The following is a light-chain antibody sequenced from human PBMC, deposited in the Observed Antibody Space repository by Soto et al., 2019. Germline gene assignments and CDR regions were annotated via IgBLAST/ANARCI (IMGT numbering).Light chain of an antibody. CDR3: QTYDNNSDYV. V-gene: IGLV1-40*01. CDR1: SSNIGAGYV. CDR2: SDN. J-gene: IGLJ1*01. Sequence: QSVLTQPPSVSGAPGQRVTISCTGSSSNIGAGYVVHWYQQLPGAAPKLPIFSDNNRPSGVPDRFSGSKSGISASLAITGLQTEDEADYYCQTYDNNSDYVFGTGTKVTVL.